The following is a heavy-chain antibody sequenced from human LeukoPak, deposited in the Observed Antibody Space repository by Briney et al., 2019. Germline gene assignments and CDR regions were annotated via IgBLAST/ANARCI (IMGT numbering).Heavy chain of an antibody. V-gene: IGHV3-74*01. CDR3: TTIRPGY. CDR1: GFTFSSYL. D-gene: IGHD5-12*01. CDR2: IKDGGTTT. Sequence: PGGSLRLSCAASGFTFSSYLIHWVRQVPGKGPVWVSRIKDGGTTTDYADSVKGRFTISRDDAKNTLYLQMNSLRAEDTAVYYCTTIRPGYWGQGTLVTVSP. J-gene: IGHJ4*02.